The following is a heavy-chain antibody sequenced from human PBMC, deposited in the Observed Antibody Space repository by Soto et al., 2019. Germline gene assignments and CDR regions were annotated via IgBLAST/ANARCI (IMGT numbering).Heavy chain of an antibody. CDR3: ARDHLPDDYDFWSGFYYYYGMDV. D-gene: IGHD3-3*01. V-gene: IGHV3-11*06. CDR2: ISSSSSYT. Sequence: GGSLRLSCAASGFTFSDYYMSWIRQAPGKGLEWVSYISSSSSYTNYADSVKGRLTISRDNAKNSLYLQMNSLRAEDTAVYYCARDHLPDDYDFWSGFYYYYGMDVWGQGTTVTVSS. CDR1: GFTFSDYY. J-gene: IGHJ6*02.